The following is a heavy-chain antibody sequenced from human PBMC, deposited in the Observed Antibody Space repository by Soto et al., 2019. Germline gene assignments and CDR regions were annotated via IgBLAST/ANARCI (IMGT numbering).Heavy chain of an antibody. J-gene: IGHJ6*02. CDR3: ARNMDYYYGPGSGNGHGF. D-gene: IGHD3-10*01. CDR1: GYTFTAYY. CDR2: INPRFGDT. Sequence: QVQLVQSGAELKEPGYSVRVSCEASGYTFTAYYIHWVRQAPGQGLEWMGWINPRFGDTSYAQDFQGRVSMTRDTSISTVYMELSRLTSDDTAIYYCARNMDYYYGPGSGNGHGFWGQGTTVTVFS. V-gene: IGHV1-2*02.